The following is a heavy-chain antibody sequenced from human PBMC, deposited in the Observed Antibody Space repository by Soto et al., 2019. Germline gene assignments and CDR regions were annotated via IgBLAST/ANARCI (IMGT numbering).Heavy chain of an antibody. CDR1: GYTFTIYG. CDR3: ARALGYSGYAGMDV. D-gene: IGHD5-12*01. CDR2: ISPDNGNT. J-gene: IGHJ6*02. V-gene: IGHV1-18*01. Sequence: QVQLVQSGGEVKKPGASVKVSCKASGYTFTIYGINWVRQAPGQGLEWMGWISPDNGNTNYAQKLQGRVTMTTDTSTSTVYMELRSLRSDGTAVYYCARALGYSGYAGMDVWGQGTTVTVSS.